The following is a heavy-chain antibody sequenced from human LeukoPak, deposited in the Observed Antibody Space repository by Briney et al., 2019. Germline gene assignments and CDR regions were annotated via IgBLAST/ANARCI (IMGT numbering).Heavy chain of an antibody. CDR1: GFTVSNND. J-gene: IGHJ4*02. D-gene: IGHD2-8*02. V-gene: IGHV3-53*01. CDR2: IFPSGGEI. CDR3: ATYRQVLLPFES. Sequence: GGSLRLSCTASGFTVSNNDMSWVRQAPGKGLEWVSSIFPSGGEIHYADSVRGRFTISRDNSKSTLSLQMNSLRAEDTAIYYCATYRQVLLPFESWGQGTLVTVSS.